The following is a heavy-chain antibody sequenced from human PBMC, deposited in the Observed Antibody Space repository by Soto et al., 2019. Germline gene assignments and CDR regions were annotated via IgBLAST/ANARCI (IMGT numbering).Heavy chain of an antibody. V-gene: IGHV6-1*01. CDR1: GDSVSSNSAS. D-gene: IGHD6-19*01. J-gene: IGHJ5*02. Sequence: QVQLQQSGPGLVKPSQTLSLTCAISGDSVSSNSASWNCIRQSLSRGLEWLGRTYYRSKWNTDYVISVKRRITITPDTPKTQFSLQLNSVTPEDTAVYYCVRERVYDSGWVTRWFGPWGQGTLVTVSS. CDR2: TYYRSKWNT. CDR3: VRERVYDSGWVTRWFGP.